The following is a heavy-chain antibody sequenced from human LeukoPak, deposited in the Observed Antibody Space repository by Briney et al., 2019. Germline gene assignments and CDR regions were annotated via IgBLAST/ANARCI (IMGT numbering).Heavy chain of an antibody. D-gene: IGHD1-1*01. CDR1: GYTFTSYY. CDR3: ARGRPETWKPTWSEKYYFDY. Sequence: ASVKVSCEASGYTFTSYYMHWVRQAPGQGLEWMGIINPSSGSTTYAQKFQGRVTMTRDMSTNTVYMELSSLRSEDTAVYYCARGRPETWKPTWSEKYYFDYWGQGTLVTVSS. V-gene: IGHV1-46*01. J-gene: IGHJ4*02. CDR2: INPSSGST.